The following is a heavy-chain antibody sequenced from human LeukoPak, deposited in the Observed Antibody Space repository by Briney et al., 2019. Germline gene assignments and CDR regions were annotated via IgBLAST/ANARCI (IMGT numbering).Heavy chain of an antibody. Sequence: GGSLRLSCAASGFTFSSYCMHWVRQAPGEGLEWVAVIWYDGSNKYYADSVKGRFTISRDNSKNTLYLQMNSLRAEDTAVYYCARDPQLVELQDWGQGTLVTVSS. V-gene: IGHV3-33*01. CDR2: IWYDGSNK. CDR3: ARDPQLVELQD. CDR1: GFTFSSYC. D-gene: IGHD6-6*01. J-gene: IGHJ4*02.